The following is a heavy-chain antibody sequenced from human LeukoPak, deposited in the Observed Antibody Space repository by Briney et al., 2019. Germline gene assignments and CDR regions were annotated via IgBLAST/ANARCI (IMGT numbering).Heavy chain of an antibody. D-gene: IGHD1-1*01. CDR1: GGSISSGSYY. V-gene: IGHV4-61*02. CDR3: ARGGITTSDL. J-gene: IGHJ5*02. CDR2: IYTSGST. Sequence: PSETLSLTCTVSGGSISSGSYYWSWIRQPAGKGLEWIGRIYTSGSTNYNPSLKSRVTISVDTSKNQFSLKLSSVTAADTAVYYCARGGITTSDLWGQGTLVTVSS.